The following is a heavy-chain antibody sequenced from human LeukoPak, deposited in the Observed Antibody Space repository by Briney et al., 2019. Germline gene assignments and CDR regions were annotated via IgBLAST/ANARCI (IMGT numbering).Heavy chain of an antibody. Sequence: SETLSLTCTVSGGSISSYYWSWIRQPPGKGLEWIGYIYYSGSTNYNPSLKSRVTISVDTSKNQFSLKLSSVTAADTAVYYCARVSRDSSGYYFAEYFQHWGQGTLDTVSS. V-gene: IGHV4-59*01. J-gene: IGHJ1*01. CDR1: GGSISSYY. CDR3: ARVSRDSSGYYFAEYFQH. CDR2: IYYSGST. D-gene: IGHD3-22*01.